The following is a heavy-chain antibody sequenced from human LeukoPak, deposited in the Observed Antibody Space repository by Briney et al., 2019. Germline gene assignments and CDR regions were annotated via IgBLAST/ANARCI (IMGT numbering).Heavy chain of an antibody. D-gene: IGHD3-16*01. CDR1: GSTFSSYW. V-gene: IGHV3-7*03. CDR2: IKQDGSEK. CDR3: ARDGGFDTTYYYYYGMDV. J-gene: IGHJ6*04. Sequence: GGSLRLSCAASGSTFSSYWMSWVRQAPGKGLEWVANIKQDGSEKYYVDSMKGRFTISRDNAKNSLYLQMNSLRAEDTAVYYCARDGGFDTTYYYYYGMDVWGKGTTVTVSS.